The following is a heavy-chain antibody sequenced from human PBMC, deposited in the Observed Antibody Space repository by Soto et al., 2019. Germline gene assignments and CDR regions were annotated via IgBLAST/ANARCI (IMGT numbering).Heavy chain of an antibody. D-gene: IGHD1-26*01. CDR2: IYYSGST. CDR3: ARGGEGSYHPFDY. J-gene: IGHJ4*02. Sequence: SETLSLTCTVSGGSISSGDYYWSWIRQPPGKGLEWIGYIYYSGSTYYNPSLKSRVTISVDTSKNQFSLKLSSVTAADTAVYYCARGGEGSYHPFDYWGQGTLVTVSS. CDR1: GGSISSGDYY. V-gene: IGHV4-30-4*01.